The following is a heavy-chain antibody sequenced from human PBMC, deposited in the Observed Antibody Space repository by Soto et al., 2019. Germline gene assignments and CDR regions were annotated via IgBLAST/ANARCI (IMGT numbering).Heavy chain of an antibody. CDR1: GITFSNAW. V-gene: IGHV3-15*07. Sequence: GGSLRLSCAASGITFSNAWMNWVRQAPGKGLEWVGRIKSKTDGGTTDYAAPVKGRFTISRDDSKNTLYLQMNSLKTEDTAVYYCTTEPLRYFDWLTYYYYGMDVWGQGTTVTVSS. CDR3: TTEPLRYFDWLTYYYYGMDV. CDR2: IKSKTDGGTT. D-gene: IGHD3-9*01. J-gene: IGHJ6*02.